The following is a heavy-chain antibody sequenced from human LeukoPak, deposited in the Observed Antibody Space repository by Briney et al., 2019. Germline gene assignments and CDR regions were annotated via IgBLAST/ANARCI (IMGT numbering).Heavy chain of an antibody. Sequence: ASVKVSCKASGYTFTTYGLSWVRQAPGQGLEWLGWISTYDDNIKYAQSLQDRLTLTIDTSTSTAYMELRSLTSDDTAVYYCARETYSNILTGTDYWGPGTLVTVSS. CDR1: GYTFTTYG. CDR2: ISTYDDNI. D-gene: IGHD3-9*01. V-gene: IGHV1-18*01. CDR3: ARETYSNILTGTDY. J-gene: IGHJ4*02.